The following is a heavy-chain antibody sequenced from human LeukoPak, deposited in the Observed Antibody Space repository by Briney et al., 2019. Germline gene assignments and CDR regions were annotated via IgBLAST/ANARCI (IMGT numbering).Heavy chain of an antibody. CDR1: GGTFSSYA. J-gene: IGHJ4*02. V-gene: IGHV1-69*05. CDR3: ARSRPYYDFWSGRDPYYFDY. D-gene: IGHD3-3*01. CDR2: IIPIFGTA. Sequence: ASVKVSCKASGGTFSSYAISWVRQAPGQRLEWMGGIIPIFGTANYAQKFQGRVTITTDESTSTAYMELSSLRSEDTAVYYCARSRPYYDFWSGRDPYYFDYWGQGTLVTVSS.